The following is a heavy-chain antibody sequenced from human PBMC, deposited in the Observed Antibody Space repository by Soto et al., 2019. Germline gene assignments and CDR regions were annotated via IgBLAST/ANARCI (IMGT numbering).Heavy chain of an antibody. V-gene: IGHV3-21*06. J-gene: IGHJ4*02. CDR3: ARESEDLTSNFDY. Sequence: LRLSCAASGFTFTRYSMNWVRQAPGKGLEWVSSISSTTNYIYYGDSMKGRFTISRDNAKNSLYLEMNSLRAEDTAVYYCARESEDLTSNFDYWGQGTLVTVSS. CDR2: ISSTTNYI. CDR1: GFTFTRYS.